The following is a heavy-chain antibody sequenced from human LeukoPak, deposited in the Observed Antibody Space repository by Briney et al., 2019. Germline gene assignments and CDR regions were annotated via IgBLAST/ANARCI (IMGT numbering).Heavy chain of an antibody. CDR2: INPNSGGT. J-gene: IGHJ4*02. D-gene: IGHD4-11*01. Sequence: ASVKVSCKASGYTFTVYYMHWVRQAPGQGLEWMGWINPNSGGTNYAQNFQGRVTMTRDTSISTAYMELSRLRSDDTAVYYCARWMTTVITPDYWGQGTLVTVSS. CDR3: ARWMTTVITPDY. V-gene: IGHV1-2*02. CDR1: GYTFTVYY.